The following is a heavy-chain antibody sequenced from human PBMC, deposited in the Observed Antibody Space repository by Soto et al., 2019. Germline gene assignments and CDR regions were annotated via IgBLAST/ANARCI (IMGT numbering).Heavy chain of an antibody. CDR3: AREVAARLDY. Sequence: PGGSLRLPCAASGFTFSSYAMYWVRQAPGKGLEWVAVISYDGSNKYYADSVKGRFTISRDNSKNTLYLQMNSLRAEDTAVYYCAREVAARLDYWGQGTLVTVSS. CDR2: ISYDGSNK. J-gene: IGHJ4*02. D-gene: IGHD6-6*01. CDR1: GFTFSSYA. V-gene: IGHV3-30-3*01.